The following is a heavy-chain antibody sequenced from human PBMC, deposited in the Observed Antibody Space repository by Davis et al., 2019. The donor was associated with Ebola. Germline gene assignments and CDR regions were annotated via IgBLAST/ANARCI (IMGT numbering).Heavy chain of an antibody. Sequence: GESLKISCAASGFTFSDYYMSWIRQAPGKGLEWVSYISSSSSYTNYADSVKGRFTISRDNAKNSLYLQMNSLRVEDTAVYYCARVSGYDFWSGYYPPTTDYYYMDVWGKGTTVTVSS. V-gene: IGHV3-11*05. J-gene: IGHJ6*03. CDR2: ISSSSSYT. CDR3: ARVSGYDFWSGYYPPTTDYYYMDV. CDR1: GFTFSDYY. D-gene: IGHD3-3*01.